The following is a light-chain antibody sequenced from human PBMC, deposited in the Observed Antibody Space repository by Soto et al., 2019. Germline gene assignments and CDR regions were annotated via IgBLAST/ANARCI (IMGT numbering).Light chain of an antibody. CDR1: QNVNSW. CDR2: DAS. J-gene: IGKJ3*01. V-gene: IGKV1-5*01. Sequence: DIQLTQSPSTLSASVGDTVTITCRASQNVNSWLAWYQQRPGNAPKLLIYDASSLETGVPSRFSGLGSRSGTEFSLTITDLQPDDFATYYCQQYNVKSNFGPGTKVEMK. CDR3: QQYNVKSN.